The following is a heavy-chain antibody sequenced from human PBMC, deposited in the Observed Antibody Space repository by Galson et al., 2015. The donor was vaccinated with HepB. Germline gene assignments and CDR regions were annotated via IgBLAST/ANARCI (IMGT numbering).Heavy chain of an antibody. D-gene: IGHD2/OR15-2a*01. CDR1: GFTFSGSV. CDR3: TRQGTTDPNFYFNDGMDV. CDR2: IKDKANNYAA. V-gene: IGHV3-73*01. J-gene: IGHJ6*02. Sequence: SLRLSCAASGFTFSGSVIHWVRQASGKGLEWVGRIKDKANNYAAAYLSSVKGRFIIFRDDSTNTAYLQLNSLRTEDTAMYYCTRQGTTDPNFYFNDGMDVWGQGTTVTVSS.